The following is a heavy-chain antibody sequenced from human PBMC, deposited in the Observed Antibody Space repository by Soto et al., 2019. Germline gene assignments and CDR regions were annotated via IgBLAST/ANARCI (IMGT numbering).Heavy chain of an antibody. CDR2: ISGSGGST. D-gene: IGHD6-6*01. V-gene: IGHV3-23*01. Sequence: GGSLRLFCAASGFTFSSYAMSWVRQAPGKGLEWVSAISGSGGSTYYADSVKGRFTISRDNSKNTLYLQMNSLRAEDTAVYYCAKDQSSSSFYYYYYYMDVWGKGTTVTVSS. CDR1: GFTFSSYA. CDR3: AKDQSSSSFYYYYYYMDV. J-gene: IGHJ6*03.